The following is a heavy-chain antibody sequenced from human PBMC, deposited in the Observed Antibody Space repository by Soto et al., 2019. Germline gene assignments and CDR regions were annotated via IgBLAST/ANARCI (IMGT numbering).Heavy chain of an antibody. CDR2: IYYSGGT. V-gene: IGHV4-39*01. Sequence: PSETLSLTCTVSGGSISSSSYYRGWIRQPPGKGLEGIGRIYYSGGTYYNPSLKSRVTTSVDTSKNQFSLKLSSVTAADTAVYYCARRQEYQLLLGGLSWTDPEQTYYFDYWGQGTLVTVSS. D-gene: IGHD2-2*01. CDR3: ARRQEYQLLLGGLSWTDPEQTYYFDY. CDR1: GGSISSSSYY. J-gene: IGHJ4*02.